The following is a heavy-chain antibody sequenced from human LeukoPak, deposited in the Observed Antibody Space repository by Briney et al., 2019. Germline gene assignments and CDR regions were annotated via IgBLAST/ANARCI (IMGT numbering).Heavy chain of an antibody. V-gene: IGHV4-39*01. CDR2: IYYSGST. CDR3: TASDGSGYRPFDY. D-gene: IGHD3-22*01. CDR1: GGSISSSSYY. Sequence: SETLSLTCTVSGGSISSSSYYWGWIRQPPGKGLEWIGSIYYSGSTYYNPSLKSRVTISVDTSKDQFSLKLSSVTAADTAVYYCTASDGSGYRPFDYWGQGTLVTVSS. J-gene: IGHJ4*02.